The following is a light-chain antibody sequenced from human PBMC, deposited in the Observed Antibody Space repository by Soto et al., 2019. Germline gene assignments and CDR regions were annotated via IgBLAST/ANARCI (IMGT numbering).Light chain of an antibody. V-gene: IGKV3-20*01. Sequence: EVVLMQSPGTLSLSPGKRGTLSCRASQSMTRTYIAWYQKKFGQAPRLLIYAASYRAPGIPDKFSGTGSGTDYSLTIDRVEPEDSAVYYCHQYDKAPQTFGQGTKLEIK. CDR1: QSMTRTY. J-gene: IGKJ2*01. CDR2: AAS. CDR3: HQYDKAPQT.